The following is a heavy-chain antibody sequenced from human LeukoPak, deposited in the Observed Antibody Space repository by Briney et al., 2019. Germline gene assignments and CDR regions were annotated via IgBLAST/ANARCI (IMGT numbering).Heavy chain of an antibody. CDR3: ARGVVVVPAAMPGYYYYYMDV. D-gene: IGHD2-2*01. CDR1: GYTFTTYG. Sequence: SVKVSCKASGYTFTTYGISWVRQAPGQGLEWMGGIIPIFGTANYAQKFQGRVTITTDESTSTAYMELSSLRSEDTAVYYCARGVVVVPAAMPGYYYYYMDVWGKGTTVTVSS. V-gene: IGHV1-69*05. CDR2: IIPIFGTA. J-gene: IGHJ6*03.